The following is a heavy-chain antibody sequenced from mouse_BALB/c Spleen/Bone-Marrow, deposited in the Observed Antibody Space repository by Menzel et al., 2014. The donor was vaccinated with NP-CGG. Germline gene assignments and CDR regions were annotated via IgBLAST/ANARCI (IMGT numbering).Heavy chain of an antibody. CDR2: ISNGDGST. J-gene: IGHJ4*01. CDR3: TRESCEYAMDH. V-gene: IGHV5-12*02. Sequence: EVMLVESGGGLVQPGGSLKLSCATSGFTSSDFYMYWVRQTPDRRLEWVAYISNGDGSTYYPDTVKGRFTISRDNAKNALYLQMNRLKSKDAAMSYCTRESCEYAMDHWGQGTSVTVSS. CDR1: GFTSSDFY.